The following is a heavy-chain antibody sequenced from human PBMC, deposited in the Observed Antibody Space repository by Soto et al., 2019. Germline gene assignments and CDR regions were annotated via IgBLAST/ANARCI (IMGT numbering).Heavy chain of an antibody. J-gene: IGHJ5*02. CDR1: GYTFTSYG. Sequence: ASVKVSCKASGYTFTSYGISWVRQAPGQGLEWMGWISAYNGNTNYAQKLQGRVTMTTDTSTSTAYMELRSLRSDDTAVYYCARDPYSSSDNNWFDPWGQGTLLTVSS. CDR3: ARDPYSSSDNNWFDP. D-gene: IGHD6-6*01. CDR2: ISAYNGNT. V-gene: IGHV1-18*01.